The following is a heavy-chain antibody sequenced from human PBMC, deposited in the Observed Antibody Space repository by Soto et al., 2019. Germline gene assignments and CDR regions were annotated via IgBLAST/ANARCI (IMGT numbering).Heavy chain of an antibody. CDR1: GFTFSSYA. CDR2: ISGSGGST. CDR3: AKKAGLVAAHPTHFDY. V-gene: IGHV3-23*01. Sequence: PGGSLRLSCAASGFTFSSYAMSWVRQAPGKGLEWVSAISGSGGSTYYADSVKGRFTISRDNSKNTLYLQMNSLRAEDTAVYYCAKKAGLVAAHPTHFDYWGQGTLVTVSS. J-gene: IGHJ4*02. D-gene: IGHD2-15*01.